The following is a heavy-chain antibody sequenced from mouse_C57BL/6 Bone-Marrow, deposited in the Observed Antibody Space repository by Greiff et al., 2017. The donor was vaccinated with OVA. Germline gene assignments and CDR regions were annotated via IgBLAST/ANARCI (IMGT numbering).Heavy chain of an antibody. Sequence: QVQLQQSGAELVKPGASVKLSCKASGYTFTSYWMHWVKQRPGQGLEWIGMIHPNSGSTNYNEKFKSKATLTVDKSSSTAYMQLSSLTSEDSAVYYCVSSIYYYGSLYWGQGTSVTVSS. V-gene: IGHV1-64*01. J-gene: IGHJ4*01. D-gene: IGHD1-1*01. CDR1: GYTFTSYW. CDR3: VSSIYYYGSLY. CDR2: IHPNSGST.